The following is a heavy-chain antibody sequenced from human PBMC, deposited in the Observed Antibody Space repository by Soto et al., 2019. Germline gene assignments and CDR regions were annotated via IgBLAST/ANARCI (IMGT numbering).Heavy chain of an antibody. CDR1: VGTFSPNY. V-gene: IGHV4-59*08. CDR3: VRHGDGYNYGTYTGFDY. Sequence: SETMSLTCTVSVGTFSPNYWSWIRQPPGKGLEWLGYIYYSGSTNYNPSFKSRVTISVDTSKNQFSLKLRSVTAADTAVYYCVRHGDGYNYGTYTGFDYWGQGALVTVSS. D-gene: IGHD5-12*01. J-gene: IGHJ4*02. CDR2: IYYSGST.